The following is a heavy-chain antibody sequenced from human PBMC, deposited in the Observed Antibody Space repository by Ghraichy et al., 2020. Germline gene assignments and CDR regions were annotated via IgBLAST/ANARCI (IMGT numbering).Heavy chain of an antibody. CDR2: ISGSGYTT. Sequence: GGSLRLSCEVSGFTFSSFAMSWVRQAPGKGLEWVSAISGSGYTTYYPDSVKGRFTISRDNSRNTLYLQINSLRADDTAVYYCAKVPGFWRGGTYYMDVWGKGTTVTVSS. D-gene: IGHD3-3*01. CDR1: GFTFSSFA. V-gene: IGHV3-23*01. CDR3: AKVPGFWRGGTYYMDV. J-gene: IGHJ6*03.